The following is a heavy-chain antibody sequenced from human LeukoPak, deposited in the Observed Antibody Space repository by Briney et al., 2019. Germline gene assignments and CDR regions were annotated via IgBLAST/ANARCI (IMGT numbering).Heavy chain of an antibody. CDR3: VKDRKNWTTYYFDY. CDR2: ISSNGGST. Sequence: PGGSLRLSCAASGFTFRNYVIHWVRQAPGKGLEYVSAISSNGGSTYYADSVKGRFTISRDNSKNTLYLQMSSLRAEDTAVYYCVKDRKNWTTYYFDYWGQGTLVTVSS. V-gene: IGHV3-64D*06. CDR1: GFTFRNYV. D-gene: IGHD1-1*01. J-gene: IGHJ4*02.